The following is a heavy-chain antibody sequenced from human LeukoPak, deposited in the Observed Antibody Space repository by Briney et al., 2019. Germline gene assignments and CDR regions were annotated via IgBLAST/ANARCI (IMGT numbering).Heavy chain of an antibody. V-gene: IGHV3-23*01. CDR2: IIGSGGDT. CDR3: AKAWEAAGTFDS. Sequence: GGSLRLSCAASGFTFSSYAMSWVRQAPGKGLEWVSTIIGSGGDTFYADSVKGRFTISRDTSKNTLYVQMNSLRADDTAVYYCAKAWEAAGTFDSWGQGTLVTVSS. D-gene: IGHD6-13*01. CDR1: GFTFSSYA. J-gene: IGHJ4*02.